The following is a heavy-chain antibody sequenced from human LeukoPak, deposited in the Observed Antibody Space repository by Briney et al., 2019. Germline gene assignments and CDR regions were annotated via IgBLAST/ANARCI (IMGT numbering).Heavy chain of an antibody. V-gene: IGHV4-59*01. CDR3: ARIPYASENWIDP. CDR2: IYYSGST. CDR1: GGSLSTNY. D-gene: IGHD3-16*01. Sequence: SETLSLTCTLSGGSLSTNYGSWVRHPPGGGRGWIGYIYYSGSTNYNPSLKSRITMSVDTSKNQFSLTLPYVSAADTAVYYCARIPYASENWIDPWGQGTPVTVSS. J-gene: IGHJ5*02.